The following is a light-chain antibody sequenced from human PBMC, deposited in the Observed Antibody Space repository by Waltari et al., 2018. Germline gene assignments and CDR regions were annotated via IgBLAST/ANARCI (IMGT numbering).Light chain of an antibody. Sequence: DIQMTQSPSSLSAFVGDGVTITCRASQDISSWLAWYQQKPGKAPNLLIYKTSNLQSGVPSRFSGSGSGTEFTLTISNLQPEDFATYYCQQYKSSPVSFGQGTKLEI. CDR1: QDISSW. V-gene: IGKV1-5*03. CDR2: KTS. J-gene: IGKJ2*03. CDR3: QQYKSSPVS.